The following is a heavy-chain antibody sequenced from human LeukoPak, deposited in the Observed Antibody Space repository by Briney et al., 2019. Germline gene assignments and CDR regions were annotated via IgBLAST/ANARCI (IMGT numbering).Heavy chain of an antibody. D-gene: IGHD1-26*01. CDR1: GDSFSSNSAA. J-gene: IGHJ4*02. CDR2: TYYRSKWYN. CDR3: ARYSGSYVFDY. V-gene: IGHV6-1*01. Sequence: SRTLSLTCAISGDSFSSNSAAWNWIRQSPPRGLEWLGRTYYRSKWYNDYAVSVKSRITINPDTSKNQFSLQLNSVTPEDTAVYYCARYSGSYVFDYWGQGTLVTVSS.